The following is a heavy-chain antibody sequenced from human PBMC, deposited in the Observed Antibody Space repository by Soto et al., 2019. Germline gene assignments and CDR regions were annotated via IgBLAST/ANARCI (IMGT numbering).Heavy chain of an antibody. D-gene: IGHD3-9*01. CDR1: GFTFDDYA. CDR2: ISWNSGSI. V-gene: IGHV3-9*01. CDR3: ANEKRVDYDILFAP. J-gene: IGHJ5*02. Sequence: EVQLVESGGGLVQPGRSLRLSCAASGFTFDDYAMHWVRQAPGKGLEWVSGISWNSGSIGYADSVKGRFTISRDNAQNSLYLQMNSLRAEDTALYYCANEKRVDYDILFAPWGQGTLVTVSS.